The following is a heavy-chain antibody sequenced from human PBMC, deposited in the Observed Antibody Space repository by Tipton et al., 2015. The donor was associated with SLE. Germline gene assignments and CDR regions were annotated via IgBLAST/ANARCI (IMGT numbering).Heavy chain of an antibody. Sequence: QVQLVQSGAEVKKTGASVKVSCKASGYPFTSYTITWVRQAPGEGLEWMGWISVYNLNTKYSQKFQGRGTMAIDTSTSTAYMELRSLTSDDTAVYYCARTLLDYYYYIDLWGKWTTVTVSS. CDR2: ISVYNLNT. V-gene: IGHV1-18*01. J-gene: IGHJ6*03. CDR3: ARTLLDYYYYIDL. CDR1: GYPFTSYT.